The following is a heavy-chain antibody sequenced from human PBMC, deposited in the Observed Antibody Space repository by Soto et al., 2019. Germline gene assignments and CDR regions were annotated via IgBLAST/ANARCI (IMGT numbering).Heavy chain of an antibody. Sequence: XESLRVSWKGSGYRFTSYGVGWVLQMPGKGLEWMGIIYPGDSDTRYSPSFQGQVTISADKSISTAYLQWSSLKASDTAMYYCARTPVAGKIRGCYYGMDVWGQGNTVTVS. CDR2: IYPGDSDT. CDR3: ARTPVAGKIRGCYYGMDV. D-gene: IGHD6-19*01. J-gene: IGHJ6*02. CDR1: GYRFTSYG. V-gene: IGHV5-51*01.